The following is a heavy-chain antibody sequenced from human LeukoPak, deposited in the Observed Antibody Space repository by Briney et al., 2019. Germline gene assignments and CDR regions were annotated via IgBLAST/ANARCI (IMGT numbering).Heavy chain of an antibody. D-gene: IGHD6-13*01. CDR3: ARAGFETRGGPGLFSSSWFRGDWFDP. CDR1: GFTFSSYS. Sequence: GGSLSLSCAVSGFTFSSYSMNWVRRAPGKGLEWVSTISIGSSYINYADPAKGRFTTSRDNAKNSLYLQQNRLRAKGTAVYCCARAGFETRGGPGLFSSSWFRGDWFDPWGEGTLVSV. J-gene: IGHJ5*02. V-gene: IGHV3-21*01. CDR2: ISIGSSYI.